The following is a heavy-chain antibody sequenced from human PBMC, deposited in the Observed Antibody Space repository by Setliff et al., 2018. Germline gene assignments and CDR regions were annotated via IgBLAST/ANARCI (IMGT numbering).Heavy chain of an antibody. V-gene: IGHV1-46*01. J-gene: IGHJ4*02. CDR1: GYSFTRHY. CDR2: INPGGLTS. CDR3: ASAGLEAAGREGVFDH. Sequence: ASVKVSCKPSGYSFTRHYVHWVRQAPGQGLEWMGIINPGGLTSSSTQKFEGRVTMTRDTSTSTVDMELNSLTSDETAVYYCASAGLEAAGREGVFDHWGQGTLVTVSS. D-gene: IGHD6-25*01.